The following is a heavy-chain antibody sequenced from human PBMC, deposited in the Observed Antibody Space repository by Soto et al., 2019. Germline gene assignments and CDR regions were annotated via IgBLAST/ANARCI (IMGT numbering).Heavy chain of an antibody. Sequence: SLRLSCTASGFIFSDYAMSWFRQAPGKGLEWVGVVRNRAYGGTTDYAASVSGTFIISRDDSKSIAYLQMNTLRTEDTAVYYCARYTYTSRYTYFGMDVWGQGTTVTVSS. CDR1: GFIFSDYA. J-gene: IGHJ6*02. D-gene: IGHD2-2*02. CDR2: VRNRAYGGTT. V-gene: IGHV3-49*03. CDR3: ARYTYTSRYTYFGMDV.